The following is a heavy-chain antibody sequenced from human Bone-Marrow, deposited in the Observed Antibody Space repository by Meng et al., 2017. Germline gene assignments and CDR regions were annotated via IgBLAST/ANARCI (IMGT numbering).Heavy chain of an antibody. D-gene: IGHD2-2*01. CDR1: GGSFSGYY. CDR2: INHSGST. V-gene: IGHV4-34*01. CDR3: ARSGRYCSSTSCYYHYYGMDV. J-gene: IGHJ6*02. Sequence: SETLSLTCAVYGGSFSGYYWSWIRQPPGKGLEWIGEINHSGSTNYNPSLKSRVTISVDTSKNQFSLKLSSVTAADTAVYYCARSGRYCSSTSCYYHYYGMDVWGQGTTVTVSS.